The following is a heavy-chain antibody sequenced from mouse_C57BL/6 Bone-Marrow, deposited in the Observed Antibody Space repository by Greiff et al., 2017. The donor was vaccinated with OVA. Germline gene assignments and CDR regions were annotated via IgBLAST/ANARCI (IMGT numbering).Heavy chain of an antibody. CDR1: GYTFTSYG. CDR3: ARMKNYGSSYDY. D-gene: IGHD1-1*01. V-gene: IGHV1-81*01. J-gene: IGHJ2*01. Sequence: VQVVESGAELARPGASVKLSCKASGYTFTSYGISWVKQRTGQGLEWIGEIYPRSGNTYYNEKFKGKATLTADKSSSTAYMELRSLTSEDSAVYFCARMKNYGSSYDYWGQGTTLTVSS. CDR2: IYPRSGNT.